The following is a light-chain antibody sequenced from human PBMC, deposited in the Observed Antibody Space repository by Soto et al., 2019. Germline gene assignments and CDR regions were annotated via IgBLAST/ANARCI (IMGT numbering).Light chain of an antibody. CDR1: QSVSSSY. CDR2: GAS. V-gene: IGKV3-20*01. CDR3: QQYGTSPYT. Sequence: EIVLTQSPGTLSLSPGERATLSCRASQSVSSSYLGWYQQKPGQAPRLLIYGASSRATGIPDRFSGSGSGTDFTLTISRLEPEEFAVYYCQQYGTSPYTFGQGTKLEIK. J-gene: IGKJ2*01.